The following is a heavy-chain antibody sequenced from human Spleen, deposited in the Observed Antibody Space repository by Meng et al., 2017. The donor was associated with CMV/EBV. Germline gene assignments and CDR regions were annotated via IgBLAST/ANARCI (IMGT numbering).Heavy chain of an antibody. J-gene: IGHJ4*02. Sequence: GSLRLSCTVSGDSIISSRYYWGWIRQTPGKGLEWVGSGYYSGSTYYNPSLKSRVSMSVDTSKNQFSLKLSSVTAADTAVYYCARVGSYCGGDCYSGFDYWGQGTLVTVSS. D-gene: IGHD2-21*01. CDR3: ARVGSYCGGDCYSGFDY. CDR1: GDSIISSRYY. CDR2: GYYSGST. V-gene: IGHV4-39*07.